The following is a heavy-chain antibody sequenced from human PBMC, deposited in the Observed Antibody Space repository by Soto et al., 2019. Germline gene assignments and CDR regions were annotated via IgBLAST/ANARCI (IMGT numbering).Heavy chain of an antibody. J-gene: IGHJ3*02. CDR3: ARDKERDYYDSGGFFHDAFDI. V-gene: IGHV4-4*02. D-gene: IGHD3-22*01. CDR1: GGSISSSNW. CDR2: IYHSGST. Sequence: SETLSLTCAASGGSISSSNWWSWVRQPPGKGLEWIGEIYHSGSTNYNPSLKRRVTISVDKSKNQFSLKLSSVTAADTAVYYCARDKERDYYDSGGFFHDAFDIWGQGTMVTVS.